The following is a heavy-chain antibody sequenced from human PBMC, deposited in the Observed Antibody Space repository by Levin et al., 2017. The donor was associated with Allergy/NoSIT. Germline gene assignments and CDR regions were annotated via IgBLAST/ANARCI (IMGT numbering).Heavy chain of an antibody. CDR1: GFTVSNNY. CDR3: SRWYVSSTYAD. V-gene: IGHV3-66*01. CDR2: IYSGGST. D-gene: IGHD2-2*01. Sequence: GESLKISCAASGFTVSNNYMSWVRQAPGKGLDWVSVIYSGGSTYYADSVKGRFAISRDSSKNTLYLEMNGLRAEDTAVYYCSRWYVSSTYADWGQGTLVTVSS. J-gene: IGHJ4*02.